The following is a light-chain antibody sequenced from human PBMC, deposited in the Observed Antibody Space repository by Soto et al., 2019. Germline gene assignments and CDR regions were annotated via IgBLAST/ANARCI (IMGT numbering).Light chain of an antibody. V-gene: IGKV3-20*01. CDR1: QSVSSD. Sequence: VMTQGPPTLSVSPGESATLSCRASQSVSSDLAWHQQKPGQTPMLLIDCASNRAAGNPDRFSGSGSGTDFTLTISRLEHEDSADYYWQQDCPSGTFGQGTKVDNK. J-gene: IGKJ1*01. CDR2: CAS. CDR3: QQDCPSGT.